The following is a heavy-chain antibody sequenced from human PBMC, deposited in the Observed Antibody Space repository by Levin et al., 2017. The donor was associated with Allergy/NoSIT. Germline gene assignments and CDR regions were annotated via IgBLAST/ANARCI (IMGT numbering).Heavy chain of an antibody. CDR1: GGTFSTTS. CDR3: ARGPQHCTSSICYDAFDI. D-gene: IGHD2-2*01. V-gene: IGHV1-69*02. J-gene: IGHJ3*02. Sequence: SVKVSCKASGGTFSTTSVNWLRQAPGQGLEWMGRIIPVYGIANHAQKFQGRVTITADTSTSTGDMELSSLRSEDTAVYYCARGPQHCTSSICYDAFDIWGQGTMVTVSS. CDR2: IIPVYGIA.